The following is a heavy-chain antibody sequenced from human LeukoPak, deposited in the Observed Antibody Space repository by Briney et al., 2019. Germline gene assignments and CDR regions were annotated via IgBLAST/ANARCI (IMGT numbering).Heavy chain of an antibody. CDR2: INSDGSST. D-gene: IGHD4-23*01. V-gene: IGHV3-74*01. Sequence: GGSLRLSCAASGFTFSSYWMHWVRQAPGKGLVWVSRINSDGSSTSYVDSVKGRFTISRDDAKNTLYLQMNSLRAEDTAVYYCAKAGGDYGGGYYYYMDVWGKGTTVTISS. CDR1: GFTFSSYW. J-gene: IGHJ6*03. CDR3: AKAGGDYGGGYYYYMDV.